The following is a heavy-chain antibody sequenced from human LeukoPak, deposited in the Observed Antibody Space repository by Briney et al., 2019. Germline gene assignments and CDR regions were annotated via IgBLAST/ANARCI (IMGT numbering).Heavy chain of an antibody. J-gene: IGHJ3*01. Sequence: GGSLRLSCAASGFTVSSNYMSWVRQAPGKGLEWVSSVSDSGGSTYYADSVKGRFTISRDNSENTVYLQMNNLRAEDTAVYYCVKGYRLVRSGFDFWGQGTMVTVSS. V-gene: IGHV3-23*01. D-gene: IGHD3-10*01. CDR1: GFTVSSNY. CDR3: VKGYRLVRSGFDF. CDR2: VSDSGGST.